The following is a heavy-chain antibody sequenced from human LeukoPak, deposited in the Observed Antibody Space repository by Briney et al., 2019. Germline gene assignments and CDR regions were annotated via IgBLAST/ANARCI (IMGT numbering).Heavy chain of an antibody. CDR1: GGSFSDYY. J-gene: IGHJ4*02. D-gene: IGHD3-9*01. CDR2: INHSGST. V-gene: IGHV4-34*01. Sequence: PSETLSLTCAVYGGSFSDYYWSWIRQPPGKGLEWIAEINHSGSTNYNPSLKSRVTISVDTSKNQFSLKLSSVTAADTAVYYCARQGYYDLLTGYTRRNVLIYFDYWGQGTLVTVSS. CDR3: ARQGYYDLLTGYTRRNVLIYFDY.